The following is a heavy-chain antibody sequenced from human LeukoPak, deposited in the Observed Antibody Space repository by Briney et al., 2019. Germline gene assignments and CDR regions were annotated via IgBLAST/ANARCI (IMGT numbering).Heavy chain of an antibody. Sequence: ASVKVSCKASGYTFTSYYMHWVRQAPGQGLEWMGIFNPSGISTSCARKFQGRVTMTRDMSTSTVYMELSSLRSEDTAVYYCARSRGSSSWFKKTNYYYYYYYMDVWGKGTTVTVSS. CDR3: ARSRGSSSWFKKTNYYYYYYYMDV. V-gene: IGHV1-46*01. CDR1: GYTFTSYY. J-gene: IGHJ6*03. D-gene: IGHD6-13*01. CDR2: FNPSGIST.